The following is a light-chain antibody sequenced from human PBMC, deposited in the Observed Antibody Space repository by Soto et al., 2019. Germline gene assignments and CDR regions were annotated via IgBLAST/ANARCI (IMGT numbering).Light chain of an antibody. CDR1: QGIRND. CDR2: FAS. V-gene: IGKV1-6*01. Sequence: AIQLTQSPSSLSASVGDRVTITCRASQGIRNDLGWYQQKPGKAPKLLIYFASYLQSGVPSRFSGGGSGTDFTLTISSLQPEDFATYYCLQDYNSPFTCGPGTKVDVK. CDR3: LQDYNSPFT. J-gene: IGKJ3*01.